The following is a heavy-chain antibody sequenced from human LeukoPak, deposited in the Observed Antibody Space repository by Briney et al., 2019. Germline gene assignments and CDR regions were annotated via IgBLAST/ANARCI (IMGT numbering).Heavy chain of an antibody. CDR1: GFTFSSYW. Sequence: PGGSLRLSCAASGFTFSSYWMHWVRQAPGKGLVWVSRINSDGSSTSYADSVKGRFTISRDNAKNTLYLQMNSLRAEDTAVNYCTAGSYYSRFDYWGQGTLVTVSS. CDR3: TAGSYYSRFDY. J-gene: IGHJ4*02. CDR2: INSDGSST. D-gene: IGHD3-10*01. V-gene: IGHV3-74*01.